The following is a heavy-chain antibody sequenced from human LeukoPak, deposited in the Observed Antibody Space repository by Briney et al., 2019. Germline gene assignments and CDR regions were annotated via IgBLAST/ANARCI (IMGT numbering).Heavy chain of an antibody. CDR1: GGSMSPYH. V-gene: IGHV4-59*08. Sequence: PSETLSLTCTVSGGSMSPYHWSWIRQPPGMGLEWTGYIYYSGSTNYNPSLKGRVTISVDTSKNQFSLKLSSVTAADTAMYYCARAVSGRFDYWGQGTLVTVSS. D-gene: IGHD6-19*01. CDR3: ARAVSGRFDY. CDR2: IYYSGST. J-gene: IGHJ4*02.